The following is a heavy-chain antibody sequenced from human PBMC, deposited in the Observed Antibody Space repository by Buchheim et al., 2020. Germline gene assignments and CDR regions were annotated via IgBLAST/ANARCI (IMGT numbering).Heavy chain of an antibody. J-gene: IGHJ6*02. V-gene: IGHV4-30-4*01. CDR3: TRVSLCSGGSCYYYYGMDV. CDR1: GGSISSGDYY. Sequence: QVQLQESGPGLVKPSQTLSLTCTVSGGSISSGDYYWSWIRQPPGKGLEWIGYIYYSGSTYYNPSLKSRVTISVDTSKNQFSLKLSSVTAADTAVYYCTRVSLCSGGSCYYYYGMDVWGQGTT. D-gene: IGHD2-15*01. CDR2: IYYSGST.